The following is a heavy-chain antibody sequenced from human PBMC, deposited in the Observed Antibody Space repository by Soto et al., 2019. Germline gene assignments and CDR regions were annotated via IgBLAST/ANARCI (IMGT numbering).Heavy chain of an antibody. D-gene: IGHD3-10*01. J-gene: IGHJ6*02. Sequence: GGSLRLSCAASGFTFSSCAMHWVRQAPGKGLEWVSYISRSSSTIFYTDSVKGRFTISRDNAKNSLYLQMNSLRAEDTAVYYSARPNYYGSGRYFYGMDVWGQGTTVTVSS. V-gene: IGHV3-48*01. CDR2: ISRSSSTI. CDR1: GFTFSSCA. CDR3: ARPNYYGSGRYFYGMDV.